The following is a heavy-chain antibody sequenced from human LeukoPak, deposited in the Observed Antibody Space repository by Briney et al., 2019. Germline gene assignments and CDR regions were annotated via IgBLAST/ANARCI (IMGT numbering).Heavy chain of an antibody. CDR3: ARDYAGSPDY. CDR1: GYSFSTYW. Sequence: PGGSLRLSCEASGYSFSTYWINWVRQSPGKGLVWVALINGDGSTTTHADSVKGRFTISRDNAKNTAYLQMNSLRDEDTAVYFCARDYAGSPDYWGQGTLVTVSA. J-gene: IGHJ4*02. D-gene: IGHD3-10*01. V-gene: IGHV3-74*03. CDR2: INGDGSTT.